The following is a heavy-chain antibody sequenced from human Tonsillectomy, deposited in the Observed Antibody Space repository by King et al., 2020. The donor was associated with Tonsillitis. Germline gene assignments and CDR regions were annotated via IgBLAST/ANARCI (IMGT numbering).Heavy chain of an antibody. J-gene: IGHJ4*02. V-gene: IGHV3-30-3*01. Sequence: VQLVESGGGVVQPGRSLRLSCAVSGFTFSSYAMHWVRQSPAKGLEWVAVMSYDGSNKYYADSVKGRFTISRDYSKNTLYLQMNSLRPEDTAVYYCARDEEYYDFWSGYYKVLDYWGQGSLVTVSS. CDR1: GFTFSSYA. D-gene: IGHD3-3*01. CDR3: ARDEEYYDFWSGYYKVLDY. CDR2: MSYDGSNK.